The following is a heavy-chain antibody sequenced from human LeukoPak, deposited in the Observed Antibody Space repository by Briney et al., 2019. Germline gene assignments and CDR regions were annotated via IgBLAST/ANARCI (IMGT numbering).Heavy chain of an antibody. CDR2: IYWNNDK. CDR3: AHRRRTGLENWFDP. CDR1: GFSRNTRGVG. D-gene: IGHD1-1*01. J-gene: IGHJ5*02. V-gene: IGHV2-5*01. Sequence: ESGPTLVKPTPTLTHSFTISGFSRNTRGVGVGWIRQPPGKALEWLALIYWNNDKRYSPSLNSRLTITTDNTKNQVVLTMTNMDPVDTATYFCAHRRRTGLENWFDPWGQGTLVTVSS.